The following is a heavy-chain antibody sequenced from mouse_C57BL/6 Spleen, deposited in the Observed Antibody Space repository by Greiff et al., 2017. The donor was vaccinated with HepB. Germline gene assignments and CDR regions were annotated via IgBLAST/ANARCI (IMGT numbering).Heavy chain of an antibody. CDR2: IDPSDSYT. J-gene: IGHJ2*01. D-gene: IGHD1-1*01. Sequence: VQLQQPGAELVKPGASVKLSCKASGYTFTSYWMQWVKQRPGQGLEWIGEIDPSDSYTNYNQKFKGKATLTVDTSSSTAYMQLSSLTSEDSAVYYCARMGYGSSYRGYWGQGTTLTVSS. V-gene: IGHV1-50*01. CDR3: ARMGYGSSYRGY. CDR1: GYTFTSYW.